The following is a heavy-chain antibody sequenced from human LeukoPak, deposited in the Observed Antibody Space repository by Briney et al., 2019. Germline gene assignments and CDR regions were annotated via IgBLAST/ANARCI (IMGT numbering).Heavy chain of an antibody. CDR1: GGSFSGYY. V-gene: IGHV4-34*01. CDR3: ARGKTAPDYYDSSGYYKYYFDY. D-gene: IGHD3-22*01. CDR2: INHSGST. J-gene: IGHJ4*02. Sequence: PSETLSLTCAVYGGSFSGYYWSWIRQPPGKGLEWIGEINHSGSTNYNPSLKSRVTISVGTSKNQFSLKLSSVTAADTAVYYCARGKTAPDYYDSSGYYKYYFDYWGQGTLVTVSS.